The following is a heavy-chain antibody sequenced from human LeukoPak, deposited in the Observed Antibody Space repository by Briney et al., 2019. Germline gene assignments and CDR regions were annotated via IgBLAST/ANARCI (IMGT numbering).Heavy chain of an antibody. CDR3: ARDYCSGVTCYLGY. D-gene: IGHD2-15*01. V-gene: IGHV3-7*05. CDR2: IKQDGSEK. J-gene: IGHJ4*02. Sequence: PGGSLTLSCAASGFTFNNYWMSWVRQAPGKGLEWVANIKQDGSEKYYVDSVKGRFTISRDNAENSLYLQLNSLRAADTAVYYCARDYCSGVTCYLGYWGQGTLVTVSS. CDR1: GFTFNNYW.